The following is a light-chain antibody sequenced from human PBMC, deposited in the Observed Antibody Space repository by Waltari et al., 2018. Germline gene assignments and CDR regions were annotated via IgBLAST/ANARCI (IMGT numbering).Light chain of an antibody. CDR3: QQYNNWPRT. Sequence: EIVMTQSPATLSVSPGETATLSCRASQSVSSNLAWYQQKPVEAPRLLIYGASTRATGIPARFSGSGSGKEFTLNISSLQSEDFAVYYCQQYNNWPRTFGPGTKLEIK. CDR1: QSVSSN. V-gene: IGKV3-15*01. CDR2: GAS. J-gene: IGKJ2*01.